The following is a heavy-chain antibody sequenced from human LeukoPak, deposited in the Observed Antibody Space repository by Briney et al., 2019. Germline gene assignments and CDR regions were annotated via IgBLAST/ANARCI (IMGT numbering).Heavy chain of an antibody. J-gene: IGHJ2*01. Sequence: GSLRLSCKVSGYRLTNYWISCVRQMPGKGLEWMGRIDPSDSETKYSPSFQGHVTISVDKSISTAYLQWSSLRASDTAMYFCARSVKGGISARRYWYFDLWGRGTLVTVSS. D-gene: IGHD3-16*01. V-gene: IGHV5-10-1*01. CDR2: IDPSDSET. CDR1: GYRLTNYW. CDR3: ARSVKGGISARRYWYFDL.